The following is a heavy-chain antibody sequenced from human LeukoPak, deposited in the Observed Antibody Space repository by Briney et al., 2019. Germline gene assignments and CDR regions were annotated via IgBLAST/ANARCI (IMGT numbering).Heavy chain of an antibody. D-gene: IGHD3-22*01. Sequence: ASVKVPCKASGGTFSSYAISWVRQAPGQGLEWMGRIIPILGIANYAQKFQGRVTITADKSTSTAYMELSSLRSEDTAVYYCARAGYYDSSGYYQALPYYYYGMDVWGQGTTVTVSS. J-gene: IGHJ6*02. V-gene: IGHV1-69*04. CDR2: IIPILGIA. CDR3: ARAGYYDSSGYYQALPYYYYGMDV. CDR1: GGTFSSYA.